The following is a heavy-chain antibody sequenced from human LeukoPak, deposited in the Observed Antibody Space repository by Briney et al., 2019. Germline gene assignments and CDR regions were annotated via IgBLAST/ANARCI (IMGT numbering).Heavy chain of an antibody. CDR2: IYYSGST. D-gene: IGHD3-10*01. J-gene: IGHJ4*02. CDR3: ARTAGITMVRGVIFSLTRIESRYFDY. CDR1: GGSISSSSYY. Sequence: PSETLSLTCTVSGGSISSSSYYWGWIRQPPGKGLEWIGSIYYSGSTYYNPSLKSRVTISVDTSKNQFSLKLSSVTAADTAVYYCARTAGITMVRGVIFSLTRIESRYFDYWGQGTLVTVSS. V-gene: IGHV4-39*07.